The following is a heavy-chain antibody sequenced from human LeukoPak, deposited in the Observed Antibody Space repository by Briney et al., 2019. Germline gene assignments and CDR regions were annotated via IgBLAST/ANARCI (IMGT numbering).Heavy chain of an antibody. CDR3: AKAGAAAFYYYYGMDV. J-gene: IGHJ6*02. CDR2: IYSGGST. V-gene: IGHV3-53*01. CDR1: GFTVSSNY. Sequence: GGSLRLSYAASGFTVSSNYMSWVRQAPGKGLEWVSVIYSGGSTYYADSVKGRFTISRDNSKNTLYLQMNSLRAEDTAVYYCAKAGAAAFYYYYGMDVWGQGTTVTVSS. D-gene: IGHD6-13*01.